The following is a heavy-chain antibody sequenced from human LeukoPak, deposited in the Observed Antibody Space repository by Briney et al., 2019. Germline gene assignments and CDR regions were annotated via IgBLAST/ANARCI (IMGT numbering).Heavy chain of an antibody. V-gene: IGHV4-39*01. CDR1: GGSISSSSYY. J-gene: IGHJ4*02. D-gene: IGHD1-26*01. CDR3: ARLGSGSYSYYFDY. CDR2: IYYSGST. Sequence: SETLSLTCTVSGGSISSSSYYWGWIRQPPGKGLEWIGSIYYSGSTYYNPSPKSRVTISVDTSKNQFSLKLSSVTAADTAVYYCARLGSGSYSYYFDYWGQGTLVTVSS.